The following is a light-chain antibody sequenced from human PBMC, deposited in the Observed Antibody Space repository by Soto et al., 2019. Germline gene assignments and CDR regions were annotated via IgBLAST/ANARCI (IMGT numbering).Light chain of an antibody. Sequence: DIQMTQSPSTLSASVGDRVTITCRASQSISSWLAWYQQKPGKDPKLLIYKASSLESGVPSRFSGSGSGTEFPLTISSLQSDDFATHYCQQYNSYPLTFGGGIKVEIK. CDR3: QQYNSYPLT. V-gene: IGKV1-5*03. CDR1: QSISSW. CDR2: KAS. J-gene: IGKJ4*01.